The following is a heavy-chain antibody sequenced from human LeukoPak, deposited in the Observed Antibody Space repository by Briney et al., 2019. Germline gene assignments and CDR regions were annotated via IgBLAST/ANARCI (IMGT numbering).Heavy chain of an antibody. Sequence: SETLSLTCAVYGGSFSGYYWSWVRETPGKGVERIGEIKHTGTTNYNPSLKSRVTISLATSKNQFSLNLSSVTAADTAVYYCARGGAKKILLIWRYPFYYWGQGTLVSVSS. J-gene: IGHJ4*02. CDR2: IKHTGTT. D-gene: IGHD3-16*01. CDR1: GGSFSGYY. CDR3: ARGGAKKILLIWRYPFYY. V-gene: IGHV4-34*01.